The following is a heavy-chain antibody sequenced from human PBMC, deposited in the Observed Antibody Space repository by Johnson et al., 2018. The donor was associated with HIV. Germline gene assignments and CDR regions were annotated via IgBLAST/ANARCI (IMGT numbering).Heavy chain of an antibody. CDR2: INVDGSQM. CDR1: GFTFSSFW. Sequence: VQLVESGGGLVQPGGSLRLSCAASGFTFSSFWMTWVRQAPGKGLEWVANINVDGSQMYYLDSVQGRFTISRDNSKNTLYLQMNSLRAEDTAVYYCAKLRSGSYAVDAFYIWGQGTMVTVSS. J-gene: IGHJ3*02. V-gene: IGHV3-7*01. D-gene: IGHD1-26*01. CDR3: AKLRSGSYAVDAFYI.